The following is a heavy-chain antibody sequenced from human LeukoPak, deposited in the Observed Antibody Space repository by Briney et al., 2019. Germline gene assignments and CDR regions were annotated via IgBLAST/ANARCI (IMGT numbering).Heavy chain of an antibody. D-gene: IGHD6-19*01. J-gene: IGHJ4*02. CDR3: TTDLQYSSGWLQIDY. V-gene: IGHV3-15*01. Sequence: GGSLRLFCAASGFTFSNAWMSWVRQAPGKGLGWVGRIKSNTDGGTTDYAAPVKGRFTISRDDSKNTLYLQMNSLKTEDTAVYYCTTDLQYSSGWLQIDYWGQGTLVPVSS. CDR2: IKSNTDGGTT. CDR1: GFTFSNAW.